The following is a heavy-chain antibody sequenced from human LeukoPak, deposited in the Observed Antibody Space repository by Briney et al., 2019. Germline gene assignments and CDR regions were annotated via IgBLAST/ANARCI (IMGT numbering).Heavy chain of an antibody. CDR1: GGSISSYY. D-gene: IGHD4-23*01. Sequence: SETLSLXCTVSGGSISSYYWSWIRQPPGKGLEWIGYIYYSGSTNYNPSLKSRVTISVDTSKNQFSLKLSSVTAADTAVYYCARDGYGGNVDYWGQGTLVTVSS. CDR3: ARDGYGGNVDY. CDR2: IYYSGST. J-gene: IGHJ4*02. V-gene: IGHV4-59*01.